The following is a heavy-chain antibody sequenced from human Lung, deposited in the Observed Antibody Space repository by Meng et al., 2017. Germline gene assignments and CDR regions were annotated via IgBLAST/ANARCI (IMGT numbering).Heavy chain of an antibody. Sequence: EGDLVVCGGDLVKPGGSLRLSCAASGFYFSNAWMSWVRQAPGKGLEWVGRIKSNTDGGTTEYAAPVTGRFTISRDDSKSTLNLHLSGLRTDDTGVYYCTWDDKAVSDYWGQGTLVTVSS. V-gene: IGHV3-15*01. J-gene: IGHJ4*02. D-gene: IGHD3-9*01. CDR1: GFYFSNAW. CDR3: TWDDKAVSDY. CDR2: IKSNTDGGTT.